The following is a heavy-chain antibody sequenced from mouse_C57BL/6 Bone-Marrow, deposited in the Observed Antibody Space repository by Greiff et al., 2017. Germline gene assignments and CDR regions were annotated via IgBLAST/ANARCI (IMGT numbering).Heavy chain of an antibody. V-gene: IGHV5-17*01. Sequence: EVQLVESGGGLVKPGGSLKLSCAASGFTFSDYGMHWVRQAPEKGLEWVAYISSCSSTIYYADTLKGVFTISRDNAKNTLFLQMTSLSSEDTAMYYCARPGPFCYNNEEFAYWGQGTLVTVSA. CDR3: ARPGPFCYNNEEFAY. CDR2: ISSCSSTI. J-gene: IGHJ3*01. CDR1: GFTFSDYG. D-gene: IGHD2-5*01.